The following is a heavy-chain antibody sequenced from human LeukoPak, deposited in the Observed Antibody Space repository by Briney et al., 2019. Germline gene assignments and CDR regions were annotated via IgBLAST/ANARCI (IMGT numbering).Heavy chain of an antibody. J-gene: IGHJ4*02. V-gene: IGHV3-23*01. Sequence: GGSLRLSCAASGFTFSYYGMSWVRQAPGEGLEGVSSISGSGDSTYYADSVKGRFTISRDNSKNTLYLQMNSLRAEDTAVYYCAKTAGIAAAADFDYWGQGALVTVSS. D-gene: IGHD6-13*01. CDR1: GFTFSYYG. CDR2: ISGSGDST. CDR3: AKTAGIAAAADFDY.